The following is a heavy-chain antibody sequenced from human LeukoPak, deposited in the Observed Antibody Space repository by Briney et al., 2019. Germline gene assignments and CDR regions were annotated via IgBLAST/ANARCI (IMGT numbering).Heavy chain of an antibody. CDR2: ISYDGSNK. CDR1: GFTFSSYG. D-gene: IGHD2-8*01. CDR3: ATRYCTIPACRASSYHCMDN. V-gene: IGHV3-30*03. J-gene: IGHJ6*03. Sequence: GRSLRLSCAASGFTFSSYGMHWVRQAPGKGLEWVAVISYDGSNKYYADSVKGRFTISRDNSKNTLYLQMNSLRAEDTAVYYCATRYCTIPACRASSYHCMDNWGKGTTVTVSS.